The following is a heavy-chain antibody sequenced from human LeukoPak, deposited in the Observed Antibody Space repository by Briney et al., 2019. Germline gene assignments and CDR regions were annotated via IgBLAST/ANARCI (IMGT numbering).Heavy chain of an antibody. CDR1: GFTFSRHP. V-gene: IGHV3-30*04. Sequence: PAGGSLRLSCAASGFTFSRHPMHWVRQAPGKGLEWVAVIVYDGSEKYYKESVKGRFTISRDNSKNTLYLQMDSLRPEDTAVYYCAKDPRTGAVSGIFYFDYWGQGTLLTVSS. D-gene: IGHD6-19*01. CDR2: IVYDGSEK. CDR3: AKDPRTGAVSGIFYFDY. J-gene: IGHJ4*02.